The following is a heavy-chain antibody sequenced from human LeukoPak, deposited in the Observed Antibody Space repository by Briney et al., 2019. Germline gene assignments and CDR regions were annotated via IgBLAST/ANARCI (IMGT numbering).Heavy chain of an antibody. D-gene: IGHD4/OR15-4a*01. CDR2: IYYSGST. CDR3: ARVRDEDAFDI. CDR1: GGSISSSSYY. V-gene: IGHV4-39*01. Sequence: PLETLSLTCTVSGGSISSSSYYWGWIRQPPGKGLEWIGSIYYSGSTYYNPSLKSRVTISVDTSKNQFSLKLSSVTAADTAVYYCARVRDEDAFDIWGQGTMVTVSS. J-gene: IGHJ3*02.